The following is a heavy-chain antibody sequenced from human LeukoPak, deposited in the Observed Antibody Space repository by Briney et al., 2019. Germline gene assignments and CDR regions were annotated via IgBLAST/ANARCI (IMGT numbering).Heavy chain of an antibody. Sequence: SETLSLTCTVSGGSISSYYWSWIRQPPGKGLEWIGYIYYSGSTNYNPSLKSRVTISVDTSKNQFSLKLSSVTAADTAVYYCARHGVYGSGTGYWFDPWGQGTLVTVSS. V-gene: IGHV4-59*08. CDR1: GGSISSYY. CDR2: IYYSGST. J-gene: IGHJ5*02. D-gene: IGHD3-10*01. CDR3: ARHGVYGSGTGYWFDP.